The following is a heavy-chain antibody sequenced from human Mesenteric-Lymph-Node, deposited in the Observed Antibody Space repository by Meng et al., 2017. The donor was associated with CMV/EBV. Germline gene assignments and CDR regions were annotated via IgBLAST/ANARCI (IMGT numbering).Heavy chain of an antibody. Sequence: GGSLRLSCAASGFTFSTSGIHWVRQGPGKGLEWVTFVRHDETNKTYADSVKGRFISSRDNSKNTLYLQMNRLRTEDTGRNYCAKDNSYFAMDVWGQGTTVTVSS. J-gene: IGHJ6*02. CDR2: VRHDETNK. D-gene: IGHD4-11*01. V-gene: IGHV3-30*02. CDR3: AKDNSYFAMDV. CDR1: GFTFSTSG.